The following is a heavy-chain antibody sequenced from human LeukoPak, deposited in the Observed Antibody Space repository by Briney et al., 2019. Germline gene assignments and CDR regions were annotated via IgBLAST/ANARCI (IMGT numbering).Heavy chain of an antibody. D-gene: IGHD4-17*01. CDR3: ARKSEHYGDYDH. CDR2: IHPNTGGP. Sequence: ASVKVSCKTSGYSFTGYFLHWVRQAPGQGLEWMGWIHPNTGGPNYAQRFQGRITMTRDTSISTAFMELNSLTSDDTAVFYCARKSEHYGDYDHWGQGTLVTVSS. CDR1: GYSFTGYF. V-gene: IGHV1-2*02. J-gene: IGHJ5*02.